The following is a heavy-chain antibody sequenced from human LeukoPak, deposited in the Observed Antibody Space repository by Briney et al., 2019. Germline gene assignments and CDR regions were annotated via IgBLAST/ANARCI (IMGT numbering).Heavy chain of an antibody. CDR3: ARPLGYSSSWYV. J-gene: IGHJ6*04. CDR2: IYTSGST. D-gene: IGHD6-13*01. V-gene: IGHV4-61*02. Sequence: PSETLSLTCTVSGGSISSGSYYWSWIRQPAGKGLEWIGRIYTSGSTNYNPSLKSRVTISVDTSKNQFSLKLSSVTAADTAVYYCARPLGYSSSWYVWGKGTTVTVSS. CDR1: GGSISSGSYY.